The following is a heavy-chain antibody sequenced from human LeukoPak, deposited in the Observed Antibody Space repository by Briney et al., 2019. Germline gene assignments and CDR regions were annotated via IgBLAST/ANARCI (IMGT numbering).Heavy chain of an antibody. V-gene: IGHV4-38-2*01. CDR3: ARSSYYDSSGYYYVASWFDP. CDR1: GYSISSGYY. Sequence: SETLSLTCAVSGYSISSGYYWGWIRQPPGKGLEWIGSIYHSGSTYYNPSLKCRVTISVDTSKNQFSLKLSSVTAADTAVYYCARSSYYDSSGYYYVASWFDPWGQGTLVTVSS. D-gene: IGHD3-22*01. J-gene: IGHJ5*02. CDR2: IYHSGST.